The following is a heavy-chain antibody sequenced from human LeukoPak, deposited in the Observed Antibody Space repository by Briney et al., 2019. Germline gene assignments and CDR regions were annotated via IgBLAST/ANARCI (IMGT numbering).Heavy chain of an antibody. CDR3: ARGARVSGSPLVNYSDY. D-gene: IGHD1-26*01. J-gene: IGHJ4*02. CDR1: GGTFSSYA. Sequence: SVKVSCKASGGTFSSYAISWVRQAPGQGLEWMGRIIPIFGIANYAQKFQGRVTITADKSTSTAYMELSSLRSEDTAVYYCARGARVSGSPLVNYSDYWGQGTLVTVSS. CDR2: IIPIFGIA. V-gene: IGHV1-69*04.